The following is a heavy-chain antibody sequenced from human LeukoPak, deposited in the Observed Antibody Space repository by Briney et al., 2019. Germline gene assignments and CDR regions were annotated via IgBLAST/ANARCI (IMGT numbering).Heavy chain of an antibody. J-gene: IGHJ4*02. CDR3: ARGSGFRFDIVVVPAAIHPYYFDY. CDR1: GGSFSGYY. V-gene: IGHV4-34*01. D-gene: IGHD2-2*02. Sequence: PSETLSLTCAVYGGSFSGYYWSWIRQPPGKGLEWLGEINHSGSTNYNPSLKSRVTISVDTSKNQFSLKLSSVTAADTAVYYCARGSGFRFDIVVVPAAIHPYYFDYWGQGTLVTVSS. CDR2: INHSGST.